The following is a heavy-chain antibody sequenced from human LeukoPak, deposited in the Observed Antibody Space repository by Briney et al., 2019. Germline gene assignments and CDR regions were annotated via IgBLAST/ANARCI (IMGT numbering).Heavy chain of an antibody. Sequence: PSETLSLTCTVSGGSISTDSWTWVRQSPGKGLEWIGSVVTTTTNYSPALRSRVAISVHTSKNQFSLRLESVTTADTAVYYCARDTTVASGMQFWGQGALVTVSS. CDR3: ARDTTVASGMQF. V-gene: IGHV4-4*07. J-gene: IGHJ4*02. D-gene: IGHD6-19*01. CDR1: GGSISTDS. CDR2: VVTTTT.